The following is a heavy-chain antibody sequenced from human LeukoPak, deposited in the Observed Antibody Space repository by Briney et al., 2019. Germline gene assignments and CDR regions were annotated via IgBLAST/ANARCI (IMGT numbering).Heavy chain of an antibody. CDR2: FDPEDGET. V-gene: IGHV1-24*01. Sequence: GASVKVSCKVSGYTLTELSMHWVRQAPGKGLEWMGGFDPEDGETIYAQKFQGRVTMTEDTSTDTAHMELSSLRSEDTAVYYCATDSYYYGSGSYYNPVYWGQGTLVTVSS. J-gene: IGHJ4*02. CDR1: GYTLTELS. CDR3: ATDSYYYGSGSYYNPVY. D-gene: IGHD3-10*01.